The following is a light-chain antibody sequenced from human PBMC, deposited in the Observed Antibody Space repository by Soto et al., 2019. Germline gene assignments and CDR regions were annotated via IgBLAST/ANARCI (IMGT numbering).Light chain of an antibody. CDR3: QQRRTWPIT. V-gene: IGKV3-11*01. CDR1: ESVSTY. CDR2: DAS. Sequence: EIVLTQSPATLSLSPGERATLSCRATESVSTYLAWYQQKPSRAPRLLIYDASKRATGIPARFSGSGSGTGFTLTISSLEPEDFAVYYCQQRRTWPITFGQGTRLET. J-gene: IGKJ5*01.